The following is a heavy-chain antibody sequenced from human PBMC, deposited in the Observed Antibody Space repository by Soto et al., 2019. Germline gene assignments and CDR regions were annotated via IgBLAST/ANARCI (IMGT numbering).Heavy chain of an antibody. CDR2: IYHSGST. V-gene: IGHV4-4*02. CDR3: ARDFFSATPVTNPFYYYYGMDV. Sequence: SETLSLTCAVSGGSISSSNWWSWVRQPPGKGLEWIGEIYHSGSTNYNPSLKSRVTISVDKSKNQFSLKLSSVTAADTAVYYCARDFFSATPVTNPFYYYYGMDVWGQGTTVTVSS. D-gene: IGHD4-4*01. CDR1: GGSISSSNW. J-gene: IGHJ6*02.